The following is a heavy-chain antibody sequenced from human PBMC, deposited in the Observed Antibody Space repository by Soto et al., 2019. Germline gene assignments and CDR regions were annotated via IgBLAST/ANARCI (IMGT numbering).Heavy chain of an antibody. V-gene: IGHV3-11*01. J-gene: IGHJ4*02. CDR2: ISSSGSTI. CDR1: GFTFSDYY. CDR3: ARMGYCSSTSCYFDY. Sequence: GGSLRLSCAASGFTFSDYYMSWIRQAPGKGLEWVSYISSSGSTIYYADSVKGRFTISRDNAKNSLYLQMNSLRAEDTAVYYCARMGYCSSTSCYFDYWGQGTLVTVSS. D-gene: IGHD2-2*01.